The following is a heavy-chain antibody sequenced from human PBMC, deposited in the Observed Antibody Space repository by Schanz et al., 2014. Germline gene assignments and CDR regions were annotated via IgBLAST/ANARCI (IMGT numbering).Heavy chain of an antibody. CDR1: GFTFSSHW. CDR2: ISGSGGST. CDR3: AKGRFGELSAFDI. J-gene: IGHJ3*02. Sequence: EVQLLESGGGLAQPGGSLRLSCAASGFTFSSHWMHWVRQAPGKGLEWVSAISGSGGSTYYADSVKGRFTISRDNSKNTLYLQMNSLRAEDTAVYYCAKGRFGELSAFDIWGQGTMVTVSS. V-gene: IGHV3-23*01. D-gene: IGHD3-10*01.